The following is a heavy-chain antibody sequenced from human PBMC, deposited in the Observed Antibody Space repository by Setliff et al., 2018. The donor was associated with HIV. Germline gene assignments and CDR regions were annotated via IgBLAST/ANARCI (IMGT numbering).Heavy chain of an antibody. CDR2: VSYSGST. CDR1: GGSISSHY. Sequence: SETLSLTCTVAGGSISSHYWSWIRQPPGRGLEWIGYVSYSGSTSYNPSLNSRVTMSVDTSRDQFSLKLSSVTAADTAVSYCAPVRDGYNYFFDYWGQGTLVTVSS. V-gene: IGHV4-59*11. CDR3: APVRDGYNYFFDY. D-gene: IGHD5-12*01. J-gene: IGHJ4*02.